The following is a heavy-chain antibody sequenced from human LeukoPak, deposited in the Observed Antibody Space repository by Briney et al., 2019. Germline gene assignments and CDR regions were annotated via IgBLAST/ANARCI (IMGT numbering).Heavy chain of an antibody. V-gene: IGHV3-20*04. Sequence: GSLRLSCAASGFPFDDYGMSWVRQAPGKGLEWVPGINWNGGSTGYADSVKGRFTISRDNAKNSLYLQMNSLRAEDTALYYCARDLGQFLEWLSKPSYFDYWGQGTLVTVSS. J-gene: IGHJ4*02. D-gene: IGHD3-3*01. CDR2: INWNGGST. CDR3: ARDLGQFLEWLSKPSYFDY. CDR1: GFPFDDYG.